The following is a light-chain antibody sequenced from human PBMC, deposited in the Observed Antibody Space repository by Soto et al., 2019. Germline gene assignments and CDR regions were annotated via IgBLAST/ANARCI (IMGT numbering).Light chain of an antibody. CDR2: GAS. V-gene: IGKV3-20*01. Sequence: ENVLTQSPGTLSLSPGERATLSCRASQSVSSSYLAWYQQKPGQAPXLXXYGASSRATGIPDRFSGSGSGTDFTLTISRLEPEDFAMYYGHQYGSSPPVTFGQGTRLEI. CDR1: QSVSSSY. CDR3: HQYGSSPPVT. J-gene: IGKJ5*01.